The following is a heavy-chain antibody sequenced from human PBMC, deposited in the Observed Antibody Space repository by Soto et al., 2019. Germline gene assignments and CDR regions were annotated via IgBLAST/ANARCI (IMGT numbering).Heavy chain of an antibody. V-gene: IGHV5-51*01. J-gene: IGHJ5*01. D-gene: IGHD6-19*01. CDR1: GYSITSYW. Sequence: PGESQKISCNGSGYSITSYWIAWLRQMHGKGLEWMGIINPGYADTRHRRSFQGQVTVSADKSISIAYLQWRSLKVSDTAMYYCASPDSNGWYDSWGQGSLVTVSS. CDR3: ASPDSNGWYDS. CDR2: INPGYADT.